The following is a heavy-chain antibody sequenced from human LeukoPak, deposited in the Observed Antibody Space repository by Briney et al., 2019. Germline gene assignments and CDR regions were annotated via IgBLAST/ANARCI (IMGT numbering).Heavy chain of an antibody. J-gene: IGHJ5*02. CDR2: ISPNSGAT. Sequence: ASVKVSCKASGYTLTGHYMHWVRQAPGQGLEWMGWISPNSGATSYAQKFQGRVSMTRDTSISTAYMELSRLRSDDTAVYYCARVGIVATNKNNWFDPWGQGTLVTVSS. CDR1: GYTLTGHY. CDR3: ARVGIVATNKNNWFDP. D-gene: IGHD5-12*01. V-gene: IGHV1-2*02.